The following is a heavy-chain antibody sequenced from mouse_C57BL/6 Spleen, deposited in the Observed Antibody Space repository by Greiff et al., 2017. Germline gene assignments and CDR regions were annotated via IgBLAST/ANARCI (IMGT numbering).Heavy chain of an antibody. CDR1: GYTFTSYW. CDR2: INPSNGGT. CDR3: ARLGYGRVYFDV. J-gene: IGHJ1*03. D-gene: IGHD1-1*01. Sequence: QVQLQQPGTELVKPGASVKLSCKASGYTFTSYWMHWVKQRPGQGLEWIGNINPSNGGTNYNEKFKSKAKLTVDKSSSTAYMQLSSLTSEDSAVYYCARLGYGRVYFDVWGTGTTVTVSS. V-gene: IGHV1-53*01.